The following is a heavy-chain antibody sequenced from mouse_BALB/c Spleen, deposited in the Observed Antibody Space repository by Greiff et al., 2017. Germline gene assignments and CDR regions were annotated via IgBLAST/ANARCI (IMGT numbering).Heavy chain of an antibody. J-gene: IGHJ4*01. V-gene: IGHV10-1*02. CDR1: GFTFNTYA. D-gene: IGHD1-1*01. CDR3: VTYGSSGYYAMDY. Sequence: DVMLVESGGGLVQPKGSLKLSCAASGFTFNTYAMNWVRQAPGKGLEWVARIRSKSNNYATYYADSVKDRFTISRDDSQSMLYLQMNNLKTEDTAMYYCVTYGSSGYYAMDYWGQGTSVTVSS. CDR2: IRSKSNNYAT.